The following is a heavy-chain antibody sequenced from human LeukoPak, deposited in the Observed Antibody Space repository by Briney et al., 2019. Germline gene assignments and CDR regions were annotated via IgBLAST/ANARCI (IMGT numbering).Heavy chain of an antibody. J-gene: IGHJ6*03. V-gene: IGHV1-46*03. CDR3: ARDKAVAGTIHYHYYYMDV. D-gene: IGHD6-19*01. Sequence: ASVKVSCKASGYTFTSYYMHWVRQAPGQGLEWVGIINPSGGSTSYAQKFQGRVTMTRDTSTSTVYMELSSLRSEDTAVYYCARDKAVAGTIHYHYYYMDVWGKGTTVTVSS. CDR2: INPSGGST. CDR1: GYTFTSYY.